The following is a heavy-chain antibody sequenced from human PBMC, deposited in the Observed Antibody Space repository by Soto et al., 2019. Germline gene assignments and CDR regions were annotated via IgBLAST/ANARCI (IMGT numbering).Heavy chain of an antibody. CDR3: AKGRGSVGEYWWGDAFDI. V-gene: IGHV3-53*04. CDR1: GFTVSYNY. J-gene: IGHJ3*02. CDR2: IYRGGDT. D-gene: IGHD3-10*01. Sequence: EVQLVESGGGLVQPGGSLRLSCAVSGFTVSYNYMSWVRQAPGKGLEWVSVIYRGGDTYYADSVKGRFTISRDNSKNTLYLQMDSLRTEDTAVYYCAKGRGSVGEYWWGDAFDIWGQGTVVTVSS.